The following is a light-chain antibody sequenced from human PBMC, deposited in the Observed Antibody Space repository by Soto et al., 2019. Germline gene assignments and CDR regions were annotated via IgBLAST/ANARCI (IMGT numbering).Light chain of an antibody. CDR1: QSVRSD. CDR2: DAS. Sequence: EIVMTQSPATLFVSPGERATLSCRASQSVRSDLAWYQQKPGQAPRLLIYDASTRATGIPARFSGSGSGTEFTLTISSLQSEDFAVYWCQQYNNWPLTFGPGTRLEIK. CDR3: QQYNNWPLT. J-gene: IGKJ5*01. V-gene: IGKV3-15*01.